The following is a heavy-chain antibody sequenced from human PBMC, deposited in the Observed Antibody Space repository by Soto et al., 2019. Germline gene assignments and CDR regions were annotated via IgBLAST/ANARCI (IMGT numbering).Heavy chain of an antibody. D-gene: IGHD3-22*01. V-gene: IGHV1-69*01. CDR3: ARDLHYYDSSGYYEGDY. Sequence: QVQLVQSGAEVKKPGSSVKVSCKASGGTFSSYAISWVRQAPGQGLEWMGGIIPIFGTANYAQKFQGRVTITADESRSTAYMELSSLRSEDTAVYYCARDLHYYDSSGYYEGDYWGQGTLVTVSS. J-gene: IGHJ4*02. CDR2: IIPIFGTA. CDR1: GGTFSSYA.